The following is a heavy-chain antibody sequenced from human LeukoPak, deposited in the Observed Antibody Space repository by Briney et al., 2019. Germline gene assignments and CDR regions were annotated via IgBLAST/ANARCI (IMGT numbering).Heavy chain of an antibody. J-gene: IGHJ6*02. CDR1: GYTFTGYY. V-gene: IGHV1-2*04. D-gene: IGHD5-12*01. Sequence: ASVKVSCKASGYTFTGYYMHWVRQAPGQGLEWMGWINPNSGGTNYAQKFQGWVTMTRDTSISTAYMELSRLRSDDTAVYYCAREWLRYYGMDVWGQGTTVTVSS. CDR2: INPNSGGT. CDR3: AREWLRYYGMDV.